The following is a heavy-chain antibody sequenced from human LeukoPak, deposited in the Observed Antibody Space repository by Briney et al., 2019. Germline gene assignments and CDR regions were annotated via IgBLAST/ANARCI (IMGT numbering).Heavy chain of an antibody. J-gene: IGHJ2*01. V-gene: IGHV4-30-4*07. CDR1: GGSISSGGYS. CDR2: IYYSGST. CDR3: ARDAKYYDSSGYGSYWYFDL. D-gene: IGHD3-22*01. Sequence: PSQTLSLTCAVSGGSISSGGYSWSWIRQPPGKGLEWIGYIYYSGSTNYNPSLKSRVTISVDTSKNQFSLKLSSVTAADTAVYYCARDAKYYDSSGYGSYWYFDLWGRGTLVTVSS.